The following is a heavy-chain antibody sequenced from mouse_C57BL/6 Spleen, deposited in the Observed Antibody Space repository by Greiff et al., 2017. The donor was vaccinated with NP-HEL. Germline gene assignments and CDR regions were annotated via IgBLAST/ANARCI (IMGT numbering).Heavy chain of an antibody. CDR3: TRRSNYAWFAY. CDR2: IYPGDGDT. V-gene: IGHV1-80*01. J-gene: IGHJ3*01. D-gene: IGHD2-5*01. CDR1: GYAFSSYW. Sequence: QVQLQQSGAELVKPGASVKISCKASGYAFSSYWMNWVKQRPGKGLEWIGQIYPGDGDTNYNGKFKGKATLTADKSSSTAYMQLSRLTSEDSAVYFCTRRSNYAWFAYWGQGTLVTVSA.